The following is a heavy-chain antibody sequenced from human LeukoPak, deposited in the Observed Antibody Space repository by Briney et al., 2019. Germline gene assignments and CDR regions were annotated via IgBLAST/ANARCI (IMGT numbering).Heavy chain of an antibody. V-gene: IGHV4-59*08. D-gene: IGHD3-16*02. Sequence: ASESLSLTCTVSGGSISSYYWSWIRQPPGKGLEWIGYIYYSESTNYNPSLKSRVTISVDTSKNQFSLKLSSVTAADTAVYYCARQSLNWFDPWGQGTLVTVSS. CDR3: ARQSLNWFDP. J-gene: IGHJ5*02. CDR1: GGSISSYY. CDR2: IYYSEST.